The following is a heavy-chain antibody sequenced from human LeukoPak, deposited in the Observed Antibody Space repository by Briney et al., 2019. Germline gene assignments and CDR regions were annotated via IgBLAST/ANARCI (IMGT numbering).Heavy chain of an antibody. V-gene: IGHV3-15*01. CDR1: GFTFSNRW. CDR3: TTDRGYSGYHVSYYYGMDV. J-gene: IGHJ6*02. Sequence: GGSLRLSCAASGFTFSNRWMSWVGQAPGKGLEWVGRIKSKTEGGTTDNAAPVKGRFTISRDDSKNTVHLQMNSLKTEDTAVYYCTTDRGYSGYHVSYYYGMDVCGQGATFTVSS. D-gene: IGHD5-12*01. CDR2: IKSKTEGGTT.